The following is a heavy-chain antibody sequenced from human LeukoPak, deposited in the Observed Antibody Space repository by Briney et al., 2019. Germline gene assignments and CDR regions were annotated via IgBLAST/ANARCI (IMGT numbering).Heavy chain of an antibody. CDR2: ISGSGGST. Sequence: SGGSLRLSCAASGFTFSSYAMSWVRQAPGKGLEWVSAISGSGGSTYYADSVKGRFTISRDNSKNSLYLQMNSLRAEDTALYYCAKDINSSGWYRMDYWGQGTLVTVSS. V-gene: IGHV3-23*01. D-gene: IGHD6-19*01. J-gene: IGHJ4*02. CDR3: AKDINSSGWYRMDY. CDR1: GFTFSSYA.